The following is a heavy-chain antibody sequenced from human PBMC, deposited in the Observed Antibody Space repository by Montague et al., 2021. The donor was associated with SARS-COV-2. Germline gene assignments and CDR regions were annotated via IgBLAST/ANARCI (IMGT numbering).Heavy chain of an antibody. CDR1: GGSISGYF. J-gene: IGHJ4*02. CDR3: ARDSGFSSWHEAGDYFDY. Sequence: SETLSLTCSVSGGSISGYFWSWIRQPAGKGLEWIGRIYPSGGIFDSGRTNYHPSLKSRVPVSINTSRNQSSLSLNSVTAADTAVYFCARDSGFSSWHEAGDYFDYGGQGTLVAVSS. CDR2: IYPSGGIFDSGRT. V-gene: IGHV4-4*07. D-gene: IGHD6-13*01.